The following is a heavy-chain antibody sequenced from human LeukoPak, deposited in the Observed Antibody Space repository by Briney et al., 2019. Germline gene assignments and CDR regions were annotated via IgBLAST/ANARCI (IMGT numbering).Heavy chain of an antibody. Sequence: RTGGSLRLSCAASGFTFSSYDMHWVRQATGKGLEWVSGINWNGGNTGYADSVKGRFTISRDNAKNSLYLQMNSLRAEDTALYHCASLGGLGYCSGGSCYTGDAFDIWGQGTMVTVSS. D-gene: IGHD2-15*01. CDR1: GFTFSSYD. CDR2: INWNGGNT. CDR3: ASLGGLGYCSGGSCYTGDAFDI. V-gene: IGHV3-20*01. J-gene: IGHJ3*02.